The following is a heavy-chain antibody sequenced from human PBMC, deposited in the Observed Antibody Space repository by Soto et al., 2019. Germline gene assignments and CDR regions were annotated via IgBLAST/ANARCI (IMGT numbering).Heavy chain of an antibody. J-gene: IGHJ6*02. Sequence: SVKVSCKASGGTFSSYAISWVRQAPGQGLEWMGGIIPIFGTANYAQKFQGRVTITADESTSTAYMELSSLRSEDTAVYYCAVWFGELSTYYYMDVWGQGTTVTVSS. D-gene: IGHD3-10*01. CDR3: AVWFGELSTYYYMDV. V-gene: IGHV1-69*13. CDR2: IIPIFGTA. CDR1: GGTFSSYA.